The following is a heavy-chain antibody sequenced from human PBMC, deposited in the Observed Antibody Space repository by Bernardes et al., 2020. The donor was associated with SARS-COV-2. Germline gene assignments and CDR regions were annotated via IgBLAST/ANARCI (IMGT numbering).Heavy chain of an antibody. Sequence: ASVKVSCKASGYTFTSYDINWVRQATGQGLEWMGWMNPNSGNTGYAQKFQGRVTMTRNTSISTAYMELSSLRSEDTVVYYCARGDGYNSELDYWGQGTLVTVSS. V-gene: IGHV1-8*01. CDR2: MNPNSGNT. CDR3: ARGDGYNSELDY. J-gene: IGHJ4*02. D-gene: IGHD5-12*01. CDR1: GYTFTSYD.